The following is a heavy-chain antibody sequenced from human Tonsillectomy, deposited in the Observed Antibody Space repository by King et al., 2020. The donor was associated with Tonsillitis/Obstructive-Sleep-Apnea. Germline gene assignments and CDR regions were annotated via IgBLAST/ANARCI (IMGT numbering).Heavy chain of an antibody. J-gene: IGHJ4*02. CDR2: IFSNDEK. D-gene: IGHD5-12*01. CDR1: GFSLSNARMG. V-gene: IGHV2-26*01. Sequence: VTLQESGPVLVKPTETLTLTCTVSGFSLSNARMGVSWIRQPPGKALEWLAHIFSNDEKSYSTSLKSRLTISKDTSKSQVVLTMTNMDPVDTATYYCARIRAGGYAMDYFGYWGQGTLVTVSS. CDR3: ARIRAGGYAMDYFGY.